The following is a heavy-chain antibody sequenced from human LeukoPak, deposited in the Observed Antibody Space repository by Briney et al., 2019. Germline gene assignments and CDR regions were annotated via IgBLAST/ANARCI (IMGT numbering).Heavy chain of an antibody. CDR1: GGSISRYY. D-gene: IGHD3-10*01. Sequence: PSETLPLTCTVSGGSISRYYWSWIRQPPGKGLEWIGYISYSGSANYNPSLKSRVTISVDTSKNQFSLKLSSVTAADTAVYYCARYYYDSGPFDYWGQGTLVTVSS. CDR3: ARYYYDSGPFDY. V-gene: IGHV4-59*01. J-gene: IGHJ4*02. CDR2: ISYSGSA.